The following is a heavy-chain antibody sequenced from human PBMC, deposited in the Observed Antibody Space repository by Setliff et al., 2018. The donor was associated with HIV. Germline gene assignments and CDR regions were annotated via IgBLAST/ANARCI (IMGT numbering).Heavy chain of an antibody. J-gene: IGHJ4*02. V-gene: IGHV4-59*01. CDR3: ARWGDGYNSYDS. Sequence: SETLSLTCTVYGGSFSNYYTNWIRQPPGKGLEWIGHIYTSGSTNYNPSLKSRVTISVDTSKNQFSLNLSSVTAADTAVYYCARWGDGYNSYDSWGQGTLVTVSS. CDR2: IYTSGST. D-gene: IGHD5-12*01. CDR1: GGSFSNYY.